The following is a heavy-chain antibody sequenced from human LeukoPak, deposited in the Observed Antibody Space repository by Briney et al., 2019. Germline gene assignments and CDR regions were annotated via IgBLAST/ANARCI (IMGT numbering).Heavy chain of an antibody. V-gene: IGHV5-51*01. CDR2: IYPGDSDT. Sequence: PGESLKISCKGSGYIFTNYWIAWVRQMPGKGLEWMGIIYPGDSDTRYSPSFQGQVTISADRSISTAYLQWSSLKASDTAIYYCARGRYCSSTGCSHFDYWGQRTLVTVS. CDR3: ARGRYCSSTGCSHFDY. CDR1: GYIFTNYW. J-gene: IGHJ4*02. D-gene: IGHD2-2*01.